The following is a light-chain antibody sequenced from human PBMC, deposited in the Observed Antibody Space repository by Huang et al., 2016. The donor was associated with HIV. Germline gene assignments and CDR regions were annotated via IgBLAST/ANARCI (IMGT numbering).Light chain of an antibody. Sequence: EIVLTQSPGTLSLSPGERATLSCRASQSVSSGYLAWYQQKPGQAPRLLIYGASSRATGIPDRFSGSGSGTDVTLTISRLEPDDFAVYYCQQYGASPKITFGQGTRLEIK. J-gene: IGKJ5*01. CDR3: QQYGASPKIT. V-gene: IGKV3-20*01. CDR2: GAS. CDR1: QSVSSGY.